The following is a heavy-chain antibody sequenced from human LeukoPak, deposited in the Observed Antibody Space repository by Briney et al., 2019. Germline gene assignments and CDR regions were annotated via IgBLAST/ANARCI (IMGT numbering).Heavy chain of an antibody. J-gene: IGHJ5*02. Sequence: ASVEVSCKASKYTFTNYDINWVRQATGHGLEWLGWMSPNSGNTGYAQKFQGRVAMTRDTSISTAYMELSSLRSEDTAVYYCARDYYDSSGYYPWGQGTLVTVSS. V-gene: IGHV1-8*01. CDR3: ARDYYDSSGYYP. CDR1: KYTFTNYD. D-gene: IGHD3-22*01. CDR2: MSPNSGNT.